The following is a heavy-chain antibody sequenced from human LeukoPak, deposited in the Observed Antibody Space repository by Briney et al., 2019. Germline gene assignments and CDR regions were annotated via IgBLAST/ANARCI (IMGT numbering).Heavy chain of an antibody. CDR1: GYTFTSYD. J-gene: IGHJ3*01. CDR3: AKDRLAGYYDSSGLDAFDV. V-gene: IGHV1-8*03. D-gene: IGHD3-22*01. CDR2: MNPNSGNT. Sequence: ASVNVSCKASGYTFTSYDINWVRQATGQGLEWMGWMNPNSGNTGYAQKFQGRDTITRNTSISTAYMELSSLRSEDTAVYYCAKDRLAGYYDSSGLDAFDVWGQGTMVTVSS.